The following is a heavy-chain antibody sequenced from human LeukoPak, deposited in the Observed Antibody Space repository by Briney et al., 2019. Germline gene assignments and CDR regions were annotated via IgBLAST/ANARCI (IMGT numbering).Heavy chain of an antibody. CDR3: ARDDYYYDSSGYTNYYYYGMDV. J-gene: IGHJ6*02. D-gene: IGHD3-22*01. CDR2: IIPIFGTA. Sequence: SVKVSCKASGGTFSSYAISWVRQAPGQGLEWMGGIIPIFGTANYAQKFQGRVTITADEPTSTAYMELSSLRSEDTAVYYCARDDYYYDSSGYTNYYYYGMDVWGQGTTVTVSS. V-gene: IGHV1-69*13. CDR1: GGTFSSYA.